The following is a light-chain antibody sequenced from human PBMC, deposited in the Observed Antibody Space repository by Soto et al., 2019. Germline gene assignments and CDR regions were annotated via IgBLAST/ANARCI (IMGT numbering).Light chain of an antibody. J-gene: IGLJ3*02. V-gene: IGLV2-14*01. CDR1: SSDVGGYNY. Sequence: QSALTQPASVSGSPGQSITISCTGTSSDVGGYNYVSWYQQHPGKAPKLMYEVSNRPSGVSNRFSGSKSGNTASLTISGLQAEDEADYYCSSYTSSSTRVFGGGTKVTVL. CDR3: SSYTSSSTRV. CDR2: EVS.